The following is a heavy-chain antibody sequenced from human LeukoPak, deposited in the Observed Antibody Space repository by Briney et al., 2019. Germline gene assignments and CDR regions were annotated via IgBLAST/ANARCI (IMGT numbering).Heavy chain of an antibody. Sequence: ASVKVSCKASGYTFTGYYMHWVRQAPGQGLEWMGWINPNSGGTNYAQKFQGRVTMTRDTSISTAYMELSRLRSDDTAVYHCARAVAGTFYYYGMDVWGQGTTVTVSS. CDR3: ARAVAGTFYYYGMDV. J-gene: IGHJ6*02. D-gene: IGHD6-19*01. CDR2: INPNSGGT. CDR1: GYTFTGYY. V-gene: IGHV1-2*02.